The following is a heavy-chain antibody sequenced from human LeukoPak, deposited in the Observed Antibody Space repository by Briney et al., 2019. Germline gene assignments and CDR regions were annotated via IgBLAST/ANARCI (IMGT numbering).Heavy chain of an antibody. J-gene: IGHJ3*02. D-gene: IGHD2-15*01. CDR1: GFTFSSYS. CDR2: ISSSSSYI. V-gene: IGHV3-21*01. CDR3: AREGVYSDRAFDI. Sequence: PGGSLRLSCAASGFTFSSYSMNWVRQAPGKGLEWVSSISSSSSYIYYADSVKGRFTISKDNAKNSLYLQMNSLRAEDTAVYCCAREGVYSDRAFDIWGQGTMVTVSS.